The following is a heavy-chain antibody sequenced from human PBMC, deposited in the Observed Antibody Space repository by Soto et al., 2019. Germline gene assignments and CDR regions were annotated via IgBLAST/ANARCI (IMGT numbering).Heavy chain of an antibody. CDR3: ARAPPDCNNGACYPYWFDP. J-gene: IGHJ5*02. CDR2: INPSGGSA. CDR1: GYTFTSHY. Sequence: QVQLVQSGAEVKKPGASVKVSCKASGYTFTSHYIHWVRQAPGQGLEWMGIINPSGGSATYAQKFQGRVVMTRNTSTSTVDMELRSLRSEDAAVYYCARAPPDCNNGACYPYWFDPWRQGTQVTVSS. D-gene: IGHD2-8*01. V-gene: IGHV1-46*01.